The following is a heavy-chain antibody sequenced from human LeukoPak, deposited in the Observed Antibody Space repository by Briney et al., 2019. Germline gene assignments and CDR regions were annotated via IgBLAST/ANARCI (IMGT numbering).Heavy chain of an antibody. CDR1: GYTFTNYA. D-gene: IGHD5-24*01. CDR2: INAGYGNT. CDR3: ARDRGDGYNYEGLDF. V-gene: IGHV1-3*01. J-gene: IGHJ4*02. Sequence: ASVKVSCKTSGYTFTNYAIHWVRQAPGQRLEWVGWINAGYGNTKYSQKFQGRVTLTSDTSANTAYMDLSSLKSEDTAVYYCARDRGDGYNYEGLDFWGQGTLVTVSS.